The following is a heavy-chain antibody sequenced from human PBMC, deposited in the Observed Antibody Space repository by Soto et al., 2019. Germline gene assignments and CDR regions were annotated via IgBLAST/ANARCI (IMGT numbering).Heavy chain of an antibody. CDR1: GFTFSSYG. CDR3: ASGSSIAARLLGY. V-gene: IGHV3-33*01. CDR2: IWYDGSNK. Sequence: GGSLRLSCAASGFTFSSYGMHWVRQAPGKGLEWVAVIWYDGSNKYYADSVKGRFTISRDNSKNTLYLQMNSLRAEDTAVYYCASGSSIAARLLGYWGQGTLVTVSS. J-gene: IGHJ4*02. D-gene: IGHD6-6*01.